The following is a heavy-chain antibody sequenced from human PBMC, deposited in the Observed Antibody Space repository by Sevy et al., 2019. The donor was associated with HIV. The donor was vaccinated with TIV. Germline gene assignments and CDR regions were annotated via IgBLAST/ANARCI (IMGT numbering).Heavy chain of an antibody. J-gene: IGHJ6*02. CDR3: STFDFWGDFPLYGMDV. V-gene: IGHV1-24*01. CDR1: GYTLSKLS. D-gene: IGHD3-3*01. Sequence: ASVKVSCMVSGYTLSKLSMHWVRQAPGKGPEWMGGFDPEDGETIYAQKFQGRVTMTEDTSTDTAYMELSSLRSEETAVYYWSTFDFWGDFPLYGMDVWGQGTTVTVSS. CDR2: FDPEDGET.